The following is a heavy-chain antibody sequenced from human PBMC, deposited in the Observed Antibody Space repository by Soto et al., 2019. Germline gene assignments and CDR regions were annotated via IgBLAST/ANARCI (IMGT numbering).Heavy chain of an antibody. CDR3: AKDRGWPPTEYYYGMDV. J-gene: IGHJ6*02. CDR1: GFIFSSYG. D-gene: IGHD3-10*01. V-gene: IGHV3-30*18. CDR2: ISYDGSKK. Sequence: QVQLVESGGGVVQPGRSLRLSCAASGFIFSSYGMHWVRQAPGKGLEWVAVISYDGSKKYYVDSVKGRFTISRDNSKNTLYLQMNSLRAEDTAVYYCAKDRGWPPTEYYYGMDVWDQGTTVTVS.